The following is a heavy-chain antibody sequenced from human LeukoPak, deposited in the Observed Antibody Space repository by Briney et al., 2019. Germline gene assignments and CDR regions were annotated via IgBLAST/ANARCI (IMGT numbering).Heavy chain of an antibody. V-gene: IGHV3-7*01. CDR2: IKQDGSEK. Sequence: GGSLRLPCAASGFSYSSYWMSWVRQAPGKGLEWVANIKQDGSEKYYVDSVKGRFTISRDNAKNSLYLQMNSLRAEDTAVYYCARDQAVAGPYYYYGMDVWGQGTTVTVSS. CDR1: GFSYSSYW. CDR3: ARDQAVAGPYYYYGMDV. J-gene: IGHJ6*02. D-gene: IGHD6-19*01.